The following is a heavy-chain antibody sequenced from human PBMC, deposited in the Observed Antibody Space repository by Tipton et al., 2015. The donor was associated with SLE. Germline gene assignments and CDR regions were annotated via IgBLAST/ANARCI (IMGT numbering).Heavy chain of an antibody. D-gene: IGHD3-16*01. CDR2: INHSGST. V-gene: IGHV4-34*01. J-gene: IGHJ3*02. Sequence: TLSLTCAVYGGSFSGHYWSWIRQPPGKGLEWIGEINHSGSTNYNPSLKSRVTISVDTSKNQFSLKLSSVTAADTAVYYCARDGGFMITFGGPDAFDIWGQGTMVTISS. CDR3: ARDGGFMITFGGPDAFDI. CDR1: GGSFSGHY.